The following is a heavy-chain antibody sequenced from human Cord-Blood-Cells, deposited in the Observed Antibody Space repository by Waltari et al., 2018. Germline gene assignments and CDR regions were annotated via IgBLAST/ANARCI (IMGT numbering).Heavy chain of an antibody. CDR2: INPNDGGT. CDR1: GYTSTGYY. CDR3: ARRPALAWYFDL. V-gene: IGHV1-2*06. J-gene: IGHJ2*01. Sequence: QVQLVQSGAEVKKPGASVKVSCKASGYTSTGYYMHWVRQAPGQGLEGMGRINPNDGGTNHAQKFQGRVTRTRDTSISTAYMELSRLRSDDTAVYYCARRPALAWYFDLWGRGTLVTVSS.